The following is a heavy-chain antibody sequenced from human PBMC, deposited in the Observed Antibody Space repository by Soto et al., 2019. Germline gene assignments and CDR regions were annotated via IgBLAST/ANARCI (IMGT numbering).Heavy chain of an antibody. D-gene: IGHD3-22*01. CDR3: ARVRGNYYDSSGYYSGEYYFDY. Sequence: SETLSLTCTVSGGSISSYYWSWIRQPPGKGLEWIGYIYYSGSTNYNPSLESRVTISVDTSKNQFSLKLSSVTAADTAVYYCARVRGNYYDSSGYYSGEYYFDYWGQGTLVTVSS. CDR1: GGSISSYY. J-gene: IGHJ4*02. CDR2: IYYSGST. V-gene: IGHV4-59*01.